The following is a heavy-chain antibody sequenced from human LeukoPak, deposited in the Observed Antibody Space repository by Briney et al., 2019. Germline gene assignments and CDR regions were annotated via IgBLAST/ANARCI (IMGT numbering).Heavy chain of an antibody. CDR3: ARGGPTVRALSSFDC. Sequence: SEPLSLTCTVSGGSINSYYWTWIRQSPGEGLQWIGYIYYSGSTKYNPSLESRASISVDTSKNQFSLKLTSVTAADTAVYYCARGGPTVRALSSFDCWGQGTLVTVSS. CDR2: IYYSGST. CDR1: GGSINSYY. V-gene: IGHV4-59*01. J-gene: IGHJ4*02. D-gene: IGHD4-17*01.